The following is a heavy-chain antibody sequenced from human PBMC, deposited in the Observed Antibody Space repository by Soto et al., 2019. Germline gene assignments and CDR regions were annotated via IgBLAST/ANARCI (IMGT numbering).Heavy chain of an antibody. V-gene: IGHV3-21*01. CDR2: ISSSSSYI. Sequence: GGSLRLSCAASGFTFSSYSMNWVRQAPGKGLEWVSSISSSSSYIYYADSVKGRFTISRDNAKNSLYLQMNSLRAEDTAVYYCARDSAARYCSGGSCYGGAFDIWGQGTMVTVSS. CDR1: GFTFSSYS. CDR3: ARDSAARYCSGGSCYGGAFDI. D-gene: IGHD2-15*01. J-gene: IGHJ3*02.